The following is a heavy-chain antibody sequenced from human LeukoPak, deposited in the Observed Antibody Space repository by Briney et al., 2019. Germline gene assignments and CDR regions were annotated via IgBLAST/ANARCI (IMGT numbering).Heavy chain of an antibody. D-gene: IGHD2-21*02. CDR2: INHSGST. J-gene: IGHJ4*02. CDR3: ARVGFPVTDY. CDR1: GGSLSGYY. Sequence: SETLSLTCAVYGGSLSGYYWSWIRQPPGKGLEWIGEINHSGSTNYNPSLKSRVTISVDTSKNQFSLKLSSVTAADTAVYYCARVGFPVTDYWGQGTLVTVSS. V-gene: IGHV4-34*01.